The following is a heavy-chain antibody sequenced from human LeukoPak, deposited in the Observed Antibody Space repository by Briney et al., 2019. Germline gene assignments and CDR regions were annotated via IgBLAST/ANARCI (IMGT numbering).Heavy chain of an antibody. D-gene: IGHD5-18*01. V-gene: IGHV3-53*05. CDR1: GFTVSSNY. CDR2: IYSGGNT. Sequence: GGSLRLSCAASGFTVSSNYMSWVRQSPGKGLEWVSIIYSGGNTYYADSVKGRFTISRDNSKNTLYLQMNSLRAEDTAVYYCAREYGGGYSYGPTNWFDPWGQGTLVTVSS. CDR3: AREYGGGYSYGPTNWFDP. J-gene: IGHJ5*02.